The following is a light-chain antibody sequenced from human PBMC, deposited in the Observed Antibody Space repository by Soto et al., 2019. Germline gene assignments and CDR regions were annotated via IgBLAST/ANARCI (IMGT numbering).Light chain of an antibody. J-gene: IGKJ4*01. CDR3: QQSGSSPLT. Sequence: EIVLTQSPGTLSLSPGEGATLSCRASQSVSNYLAWYQQKPGQAPRLLIYGASNRATGIPDRFSGSGSATDFTLTISRLEPEDFAVYFCQQSGSSPLTFGGGTKVDIK. CDR1: QSVSNY. CDR2: GAS. V-gene: IGKV3-20*01.